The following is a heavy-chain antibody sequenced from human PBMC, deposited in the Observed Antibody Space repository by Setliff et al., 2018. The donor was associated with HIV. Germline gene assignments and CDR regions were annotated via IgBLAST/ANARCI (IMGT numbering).Heavy chain of an antibody. CDR2: INHSGTT. CDR1: GGSFSGYY. CDR3: TRLLRSGYSTTWYEGGAAWWFDP. D-gene: IGHD6-13*01. Sequence: ASETLSLTCAVSGGSFSGYYWSWIRQPPGKRLEWIGEINHSGTTKYNPSLESRVTILVDTSKNQFSLKLSSVTVADTAVYYCTRLLRSGYSTTWYEGGAAWWFDPWGQGTLVTVSS. V-gene: IGHV4-34*01. J-gene: IGHJ5*02.